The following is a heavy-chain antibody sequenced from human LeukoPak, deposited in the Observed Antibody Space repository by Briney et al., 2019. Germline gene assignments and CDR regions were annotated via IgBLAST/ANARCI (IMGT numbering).Heavy chain of an antibody. V-gene: IGHV3-23*01. J-gene: IGHJ4*02. CDR2: ISGSGGST. CDR3: AKLVGGSYYFDY. D-gene: IGHD1-26*01. CDR1: GFTFSSYA. Sequence: PGGSLRLSCAASGFTFSSYAMSWVRQAPGKGLEWVSAISGSGGSTCYADSVKGRFTISRDNSKNTLYLQMNSLRAEDTAVYYCAKLVGGSYYFDYWGQGTLVTVSS.